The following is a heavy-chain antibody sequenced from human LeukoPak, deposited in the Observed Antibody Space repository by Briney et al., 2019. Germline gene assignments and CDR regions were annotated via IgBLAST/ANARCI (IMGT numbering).Heavy chain of an antibody. J-gene: IGHJ4*02. Sequence: GGSLRLSCAASGFTFSTFAMIWVRQPPGKGLEWVSSIFPSGGEIHYADSVRGRFTISRDNSKNTLYLQMNSLRVEDTAVYYCAIGPGGLFHYWGQGTLVTVSS. V-gene: IGHV3-23*01. D-gene: IGHD4-23*01. CDR2: IFPSGGEI. CDR1: GFTFSTFA. CDR3: AIGPGGLFHY.